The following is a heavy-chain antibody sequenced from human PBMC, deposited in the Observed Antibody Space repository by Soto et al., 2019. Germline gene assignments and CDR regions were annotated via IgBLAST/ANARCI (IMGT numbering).Heavy chain of an antibody. Sequence: SQTLPLTCAISGDSVSSNSTAWNWIRQSPSRGLEWLGRTYYRSKWYNDYAVSVKSRITTNPDTSKNQFSLQLNSVTPEDTAVYYCAREGEDCSSSTCCYGLYYYYGMDVWGQGTTVIVSS. CDR1: GDSVSSNSTA. V-gene: IGHV6-1*01. CDR3: AREGEDCSSSTCCYGLYYYYGMDV. D-gene: IGHD2-2*01. CDR2: TYYRSKWYN. J-gene: IGHJ6*02.